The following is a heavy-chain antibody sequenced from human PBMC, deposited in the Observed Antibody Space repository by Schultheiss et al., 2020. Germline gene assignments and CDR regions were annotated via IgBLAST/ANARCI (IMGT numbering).Heavy chain of an antibody. CDR2: ISSSSSYI. J-gene: IGHJ5*02. D-gene: IGHD4-23*01. CDR1: GFTFSDYY. Sequence: GGSLRLSCAASGFTFSDYYMSWIRQAPGKGLEWVSYISSSSSYIYYADSVKGRFTISRDNSKNTLYLQMNSLRAEDTAVYYCAKDVYGGKEPWFDPWGQGTLVTGSS. CDR3: AKDVYGGKEPWFDP. V-gene: IGHV3-11*05.